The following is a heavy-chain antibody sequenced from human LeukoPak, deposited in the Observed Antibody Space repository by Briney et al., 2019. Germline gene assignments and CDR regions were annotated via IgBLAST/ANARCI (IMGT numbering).Heavy chain of an antibody. CDR2: INHSGST. V-gene: IGHV4-34*01. CDR3: ARDSHSALLYGMDV. J-gene: IGHJ6*02. CDR1: GGSFSGYY. Sequence: SETLSLTCAVYGGSFSGYYWSWIRQPPGKGLEWIGEINHSGSTNYNPSLKSRVTISVDTSKNQFSLKLSSVTAADTAVYYCARDSHSALLYGMDVWGQGTTVTVSS. D-gene: IGHD2-21*01.